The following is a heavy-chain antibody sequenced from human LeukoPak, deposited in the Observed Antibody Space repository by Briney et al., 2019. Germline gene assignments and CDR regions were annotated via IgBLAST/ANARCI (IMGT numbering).Heavy chain of an antibody. V-gene: IGHV3-23*01. Sequence: AGGSLRLSCAASGFTFSSYAMSWVRQAPGKGLEWVSAISGSGGSTYYAGSVKGRFTISRENAKNSLYLQMNSLRAGDTAVYYCARGVGAMWGGDAFDIWGQGTMVTVSS. D-gene: IGHD1-26*01. CDR3: ARGVGAMWGGDAFDI. CDR2: ISGSGGST. J-gene: IGHJ3*02. CDR1: GFTFSSYA.